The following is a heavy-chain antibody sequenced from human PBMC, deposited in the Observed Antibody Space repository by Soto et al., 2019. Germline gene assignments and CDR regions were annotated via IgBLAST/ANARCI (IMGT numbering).Heavy chain of an antibody. CDR3: AVAMVREILIFESSGMHV. J-gene: IGHJ6*02. CDR1: GGSFNNYA. V-gene: IGHV1-69*01. D-gene: IGHD3-10*01. Sequence: QVHLVQSGAEVKKPGSSVKVSCKTSGGSFNNYAVSWVRQAPGQGLEWMGGIIPNFDTPNYAQKFQDRVTIFADGSTSTVYMELRSLRSNDTAVYYCAVAMVREILIFESSGMHVWGQGTTVIVSS. CDR2: IIPNFDTP.